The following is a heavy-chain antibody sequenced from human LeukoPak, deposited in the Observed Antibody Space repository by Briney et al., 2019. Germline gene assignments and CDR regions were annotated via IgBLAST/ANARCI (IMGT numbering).Heavy chain of an antibody. V-gene: IGHV3-23*01. CDR1: GFTFSSYA. CDR2: TSGSGVSGGNT. CDR3: AKSGNNRFDY. Sequence: GGSLRLSCAASGFTFSSYAMSWVRQAPGKGLEWVSNTSGSGVSGGNTYYADSVKGRFTISRDDSKNTLYLQMNSLRTEDTAVYYCAKSGNNRFDYWGQGTLVTVSS. J-gene: IGHJ4*02. D-gene: IGHD4-23*01.